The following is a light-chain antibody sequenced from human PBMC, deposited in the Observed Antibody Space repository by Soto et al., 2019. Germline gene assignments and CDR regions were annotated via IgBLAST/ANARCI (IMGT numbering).Light chain of an antibody. CDR2: WAS. J-gene: IGKJ1*01. CDR1: QSVLYSSNNKNY. Sequence: DIVMTQSPDSLAVSLGERATINCKSSQSVLYSSNNKNYLAWYQHQPGQPPKLLTYWASTRESWVPDRFSGSGAGTDFTLTISRLQDDDVAVYYCQQYYRPWTFGQGTKVEIK. V-gene: IGKV4-1*01. CDR3: QQYYRPWT.